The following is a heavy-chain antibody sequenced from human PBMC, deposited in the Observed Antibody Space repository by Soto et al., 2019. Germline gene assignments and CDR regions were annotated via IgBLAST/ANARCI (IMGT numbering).Heavy chain of an antibody. Sequence: GESLKISRKVSGYSFTNYWISRVRQMPGKGLEWMGRIDPSESYTNDSPSVQGHVTSSADKSISTAYLQWSSLEASDTAMYYCASSTLVGDAFDIWGQGTMVTVSS. CDR1: GYSFTNYW. J-gene: IGHJ3*02. CDR3: ASSTLVGDAFDI. D-gene: IGHD3-10*01. V-gene: IGHV5-10-1*01. CDR2: IDPSESYT.